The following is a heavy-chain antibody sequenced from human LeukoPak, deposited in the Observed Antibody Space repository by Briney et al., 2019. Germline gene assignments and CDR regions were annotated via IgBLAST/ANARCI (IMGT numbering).Heavy chain of an antibody. D-gene: IGHD6-13*01. CDR1: GFTFSSYG. CDR3: AREKQQPSYYGMDV. J-gene: IGHJ6*02. CDR2: ISYDGSNK. Sequence: PGGSLRLSCAASGFTFSSYGMHWVRQAPGKGLEWVAVISYDGSNKYYADSVKGRFTISRDNSKNTLYLQMNSLRAEDTAVYYCAREKQQPSYYGMDVWGQGTTVTVSS. V-gene: IGHV3-30*03.